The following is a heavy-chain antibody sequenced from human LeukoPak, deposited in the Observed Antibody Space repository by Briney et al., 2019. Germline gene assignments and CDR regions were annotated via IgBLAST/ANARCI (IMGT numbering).Heavy chain of an antibody. CDR1: GFTFSSYA. D-gene: IGHD6-19*01. CDR3: ARDGGSSGWNPLDY. CDR2: ISYDGSNK. Sequence: PGGSLRLSCAASGFTFSSYAMHWVRQAPGKGLEWVAVISYDGSNKYYADSVKGRFTISRDNSKNTLYLQMNSLRAEDTAVYYCARDGGSSGWNPLDYWGQGTLVTVSS. J-gene: IGHJ4*02. V-gene: IGHV3-30-3*01.